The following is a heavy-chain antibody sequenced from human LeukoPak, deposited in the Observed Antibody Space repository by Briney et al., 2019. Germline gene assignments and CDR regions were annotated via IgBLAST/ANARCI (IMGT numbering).Heavy chain of an antibody. D-gene: IGHD2-15*01. V-gene: IGHV4-59*08. CDR2: IYYSGST. Sequence: SETLSLTCTVSGGSISSYYWSWIRQPPGKGLEWIGYIYYSGSTNYNPSLKSRVTISVDTSKNQFSLKLSSVTAADTAVYYCARHSADSCYSPFDYWGRGTLVTVSS. CDR1: GGSISSYY. CDR3: ARHSADSCYSPFDY. J-gene: IGHJ4*02.